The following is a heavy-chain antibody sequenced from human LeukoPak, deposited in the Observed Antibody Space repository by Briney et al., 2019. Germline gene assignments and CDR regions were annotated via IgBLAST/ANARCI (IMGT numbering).Heavy chain of an antibody. D-gene: IGHD3-3*01. CDR2: ISSSSSYT. Sequence: GGSLRLSCAASGVTFSSYSMDWVRQAPGKGLEWVSSISSSSSYTYYADSVKGRFTISRANAKNSLYLQNNSLRAEDTAVYYCARVTISHYGMDVWGQGTTVTVSS. V-gene: IGHV3-21*01. J-gene: IGHJ6*02. CDR3: ARVTISHYGMDV. CDR1: GVTFSSYS.